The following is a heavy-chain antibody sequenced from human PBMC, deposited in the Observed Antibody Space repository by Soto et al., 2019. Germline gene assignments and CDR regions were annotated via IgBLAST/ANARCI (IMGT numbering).Heavy chain of an antibody. J-gene: IGHJ4*02. CDR1: GFTVSSNY. Sequence: GGSLRLSCAASGFTVSSNYMSWVRQAPGKGLEWVSVIYSGGSTYYADSVKGRFTISRDNSKNTLYLQMNSLRAEDTAVYYCARVNYDFWSGYYLDYWGPGTLVTVSS. CDR3: ARVNYDFWSGYYLDY. V-gene: IGHV3-53*01. D-gene: IGHD3-3*01. CDR2: IYSGGST.